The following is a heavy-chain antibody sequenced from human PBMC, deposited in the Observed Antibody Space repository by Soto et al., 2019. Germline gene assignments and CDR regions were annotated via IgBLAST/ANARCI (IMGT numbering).Heavy chain of an antibody. Sequence: GGSLRLSGAASGSAFSGYWMNWVRQGPGKGLVWVSRINSDGSDTSYADSVKGRFTISRDNAKNTLYLQMNSLRAEDTVVYHGATLDSRGWAFDYWGQGPLVPVP. J-gene: IGHJ4*02. D-gene: IGHD6-19*01. CDR1: GSAFSGYW. V-gene: IGHV3-74*01. CDR2: INSDGSDT. CDR3: ATLDSRGWAFDY.